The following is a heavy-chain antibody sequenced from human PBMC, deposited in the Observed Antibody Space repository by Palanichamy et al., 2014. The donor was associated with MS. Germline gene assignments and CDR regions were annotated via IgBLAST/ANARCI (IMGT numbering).Heavy chain of an antibody. V-gene: IGHV1-18*04. D-gene: IGHD3-22*01. CDR1: GYTFTSYG. CDR3: ARDHPAGEARQYYYDSSGLDY. Sequence: LVQSGAEVKKPGASVKVSCKASGYTFTSYGISWVRQAPGQGLEWMGWISAYNGNTNYAQKLQGRVTLTTDTSTSTAYMELRSLRSDDTAVYYCARDHPAGEARQYYYDSSGLDYWGQGTLVTVSS. CDR2: ISAYNGNT. J-gene: IGHJ4*02.